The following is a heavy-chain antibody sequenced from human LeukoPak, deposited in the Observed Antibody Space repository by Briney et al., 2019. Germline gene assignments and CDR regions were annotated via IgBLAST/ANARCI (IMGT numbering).Heavy chain of an antibody. J-gene: IGHJ4*02. CDR3: ARHSHDYGDYYRYLDY. CDR1: GGSISSYY. Sequence: SETLSLTCTVSGGSISSYYWSWIRQPPGKGLEWVGYFYFSGSTNYKPSLKSRVTISVDTSKNQFSLKLSSVTAADTAVYYCARHSHDYGDYYRYLDYWGQGTLVTVSS. D-gene: IGHD4-17*01. V-gene: IGHV4-59*08. CDR2: FYFSGST.